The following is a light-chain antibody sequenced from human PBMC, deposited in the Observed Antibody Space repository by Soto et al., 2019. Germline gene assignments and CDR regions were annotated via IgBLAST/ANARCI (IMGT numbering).Light chain of an antibody. J-gene: IGLJ1*01. Sequence: QSALTQPASVSGSPGQSITISCAGTRSDIGASNSVSWYQHLPGRSPTLIIYEATNRPSGVSERFSGSQAGDTASLTLSGLQADAESEYFCISYKTDDTFVFGGGTKVTVL. CDR3: ISYKTDDTFV. V-gene: IGLV2-14*01. CDR2: EAT. CDR1: RSDIGASNS.